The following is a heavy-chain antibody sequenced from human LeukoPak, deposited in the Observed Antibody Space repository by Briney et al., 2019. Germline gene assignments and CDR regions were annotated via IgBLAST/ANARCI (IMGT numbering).Heavy chain of an antibody. Sequence: GGSLRPSCAASGFTFSSYGMHWVRQAPGKGLEWVAFIRYDGSNKYYADSVKGRFTISRDNSKNTLYLQMNSLRAEDTAVYYCAKDRLLWFGEFIMDVWGKGTTVTISS. CDR3: AKDRLLWFGEFIMDV. V-gene: IGHV3-30*02. J-gene: IGHJ6*03. CDR2: IRYDGSNK. CDR1: GFTFSSYG. D-gene: IGHD3-10*01.